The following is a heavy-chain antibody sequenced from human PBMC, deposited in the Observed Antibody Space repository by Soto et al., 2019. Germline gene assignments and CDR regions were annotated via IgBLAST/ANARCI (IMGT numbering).Heavy chain of an antibody. Sequence: QVQLVQSGPEVKKPGSSVKVSCKASGDTFNSYVITWVRQAPGQGLEWLGGIITAFGTTSYAQNFQDRLTITAEEAATTDHMELRSLTSDDTAMYYCTRSYGYTFGGSLDNWGQGTLVTVSS. J-gene: IGHJ4*02. CDR3: TRSYGYTFGGSLDN. V-gene: IGHV1-69*01. D-gene: IGHD5-18*01. CDR1: GDTFNSYV. CDR2: IITAFGTT.